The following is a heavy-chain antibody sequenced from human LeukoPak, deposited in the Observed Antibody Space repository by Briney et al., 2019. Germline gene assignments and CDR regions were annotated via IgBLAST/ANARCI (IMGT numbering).Heavy chain of an antibody. V-gene: IGHV4-4*07. CDR3: ARGPYSYDSSGAFDI. CDR1: GGSVSDYY. Sequence: SETLSLTCTISGGSVSDYYWSWIRQPAGKGLEWIGRISSSGSTNYNPSLKSRVTISVDTSKNQFSLKLSSVTAADTAVYFCARGPYSYDSSGAFDIWGQGTMVTVSS. D-gene: IGHD3-22*01. CDR2: ISSSGST. J-gene: IGHJ3*02.